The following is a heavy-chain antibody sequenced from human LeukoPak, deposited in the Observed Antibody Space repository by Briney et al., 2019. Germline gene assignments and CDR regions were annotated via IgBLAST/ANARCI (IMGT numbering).Heavy chain of an antibody. CDR3: AREGLSGSYDY. V-gene: IGHV3-53*01. CDR1: GFTFSNAW. Sequence: GGSLRLSCAASGFTFSNAWMTWVRQAPGKGLEWVSVIYSGGSTYYADSVKGRFTISRDNSKNTLYLQMSSLRAEDTAVYYCAREGLSGSYDYWGQGTLVTVSS. J-gene: IGHJ4*02. D-gene: IGHD1-26*01. CDR2: IYSGGST.